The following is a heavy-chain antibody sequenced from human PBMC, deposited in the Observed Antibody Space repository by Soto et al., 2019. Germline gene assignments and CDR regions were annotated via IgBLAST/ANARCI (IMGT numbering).Heavy chain of an antibody. CDR1: GYTFTSYA. J-gene: IGHJ6*02. Sequence: ASVKVSCKASGYTFTSYAMHWVRQAPGQRLEWMGWINAGNGNTKYSQKFQGRVTITRDTSASTAYMELSSLRSEDTAVYYCATDLWFGESPSDYYYYYGMDVWGQGTTVTVSS. V-gene: IGHV1-3*01. CDR2: INAGNGNT. D-gene: IGHD3-10*01. CDR3: ATDLWFGESPSDYYYYYGMDV.